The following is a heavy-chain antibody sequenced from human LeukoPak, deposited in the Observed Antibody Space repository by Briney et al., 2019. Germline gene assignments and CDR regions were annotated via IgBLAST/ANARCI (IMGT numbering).Heavy chain of an antibody. D-gene: IGHD4-17*01. CDR3: ARDHGDYGGHFDY. J-gene: IGHJ4*02. V-gene: IGHV3-11*01. Sequence: GGSLRLSCAASGFTFSDYYMSWIRQAPGKGPEWLSYISSSVSTIKYTDSVKGRFTISRDNAKNSLYLQMNSLRAEDTAVYYCARDHGDYGGHFDYWGQGTLVTVSS. CDR1: GFTFSDYY. CDR2: ISSSVSTI.